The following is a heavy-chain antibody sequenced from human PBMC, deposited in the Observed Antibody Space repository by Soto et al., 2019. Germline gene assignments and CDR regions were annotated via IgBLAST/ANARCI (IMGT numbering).Heavy chain of an antibody. CDR3: ASLAWLPQLVRTSYQYFQH. J-gene: IGHJ1*01. CDR1: GGTFSSYT. V-gene: IGHV1-69*02. Sequence: QVQLVQSGAEVMKPGSSVKVSCKASGGTFSSYTISWVRQAPGQGLEWMGRIIPILGIANYAQKFQGRVTITADKSTSTAYMELSSLRSEDTAVYYCASLAWLPQLVRTSYQYFQHWGQGTLFTVSS. D-gene: IGHD6-13*01. CDR2: IIPILGIA.